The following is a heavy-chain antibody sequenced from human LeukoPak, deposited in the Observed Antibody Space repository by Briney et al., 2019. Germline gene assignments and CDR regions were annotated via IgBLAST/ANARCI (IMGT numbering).Heavy chain of an antibody. J-gene: IGHJ4*02. Sequence: GGSLRLSCAASGFTFSSYAMSWVRQTPGKGLEWVSVIVGSGVSTYYADSVKGRFTISRDNSKNTLYLQMNTLKVEDTAVYYCAKTVEMATIWGPFDYWGQGTLVSVSS. V-gene: IGHV3-23*01. CDR1: GFTFSSYA. D-gene: IGHD5-24*01. CDR3: AKTVEMATIWGPFDY. CDR2: IVGSGVST.